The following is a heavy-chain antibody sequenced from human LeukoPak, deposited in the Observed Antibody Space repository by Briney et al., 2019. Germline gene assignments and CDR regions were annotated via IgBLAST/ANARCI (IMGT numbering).Heavy chain of an antibody. Sequence: VKVSCKASGGTFSSYTISWVRQAPGQGLEWMGRIIPILGIANYAQKFQGRVTITADKSTSTAYMELSSPRSEDTAVYYCARDLVDTAMVTDVDYWGQGTLVTVSS. CDR1: GGTFSSYT. J-gene: IGHJ4*02. CDR3: ARDLVDTAMVTDVDY. CDR2: IIPILGIA. V-gene: IGHV1-69*10. D-gene: IGHD5-18*01.